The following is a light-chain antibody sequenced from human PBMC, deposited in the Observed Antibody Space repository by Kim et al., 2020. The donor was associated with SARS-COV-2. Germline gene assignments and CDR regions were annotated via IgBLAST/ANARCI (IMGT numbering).Light chain of an antibody. V-gene: IGKV1-39*01. J-gene: IGKJ1*01. Sequence: DIQMAQSPSSLSASPGDRVTITCRASQTIVTSLNWYQHQPRKAPRLLLFAASKLESGVPSRFSGSGSGTEFTLTITSLQPEDLATYYCQQTYTTPPGAFGPGTKVDIK. CDR2: AAS. CDR1: QTIVTS. CDR3: QQTYTTPPGA.